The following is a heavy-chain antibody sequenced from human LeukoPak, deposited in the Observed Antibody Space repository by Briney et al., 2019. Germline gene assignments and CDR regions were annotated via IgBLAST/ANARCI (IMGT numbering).Heavy chain of an antibody. Sequence: SETLSLTCTVSGGAIRSHYWNWIRQPAGKGLEWIGRIYSSGYTNDNPFLKSRITMSVDMSKNQFSLGLNSVTAADTAVYYCARGEHSVDSWGQGMLVTVSS. D-gene: IGHD1/OR15-1a*01. CDR2: IYSSGYT. V-gene: IGHV4-4*07. J-gene: IGHJ4*02. CDR1: GGAIRSHY. CDR3: ARGEHSVDS.